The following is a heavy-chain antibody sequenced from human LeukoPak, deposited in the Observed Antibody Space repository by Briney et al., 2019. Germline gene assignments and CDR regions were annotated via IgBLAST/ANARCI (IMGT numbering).Heavy chain of an antibody. CDR3: ARYDGGSGPFDY. D-gene: IGHD3-10*01. V-gene: IGHV3-53*01. J-gene: IGHJ4*02. CDR2: LYSGGNT. CDR1: GFTVSSNY. Sequence: GGSLRLSCAVSGFTVSSNYMSWVRQAPGKGLEGGSVLYSGGNTYYADSVKGRFTISRDHSKNTLYLPMYSLRAEDRAVYYCARYDGGSGPFDYWGQGTLVTVS.